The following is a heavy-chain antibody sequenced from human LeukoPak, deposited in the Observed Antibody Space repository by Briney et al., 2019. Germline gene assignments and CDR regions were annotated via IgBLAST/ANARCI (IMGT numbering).Heavy chain of an antibody. CDR1: GGSISSGGYS. CDR2: IYHSGST. J-gene: IGHJ4*02. D-gene: IGHD3-22*01. CDR3: AREVKQNYYDSSGYLDY. Sequence: PSETLSLTCAVSGGSISSGGYSWSWIRQPPGKGLEWIGYIYHSGSTYYNPSLKSRVTISVDRSKNQFSLKLSSVTAADTAVYYCAREVKQNYYDSSGYLDYRGQGTLVTVSS. V-gene: IGHV4-30-2*01.